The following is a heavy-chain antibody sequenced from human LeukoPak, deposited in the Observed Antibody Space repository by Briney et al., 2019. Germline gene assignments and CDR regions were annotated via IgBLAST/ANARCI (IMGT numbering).Heavy chain of an antibody. CDR1: GXTVSTNY. Sequence: QPGGSLRLSCVASGXTVSTNYMSWVRQAPGKGLEWVSVFYSGGSTYYADSVKGRFTISRDNSKNTVFLQMNSLRAEDTAVYYCARVASDSRGWYHFDCWGQGTLVTVSS. D-gene: IGHD6-19*01. CDR2: FYSGGST. J-gene: IGHJ4*02. V-gene: IGHV3-53*01. CDR3: ARVASDSRGWYHFDC.